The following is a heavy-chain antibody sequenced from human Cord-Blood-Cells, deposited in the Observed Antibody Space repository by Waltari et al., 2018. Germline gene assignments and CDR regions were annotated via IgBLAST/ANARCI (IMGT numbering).Heavy chain of an antibody. CDR2: IYPGDSDT. CDR3: ARRKSGGVHHFDAFDI. V-gene: IGHV5-51*03. Sequence: EVQLVQSGAEVKKPGESLKISCKGSGYSFTSYWTGWGRQMPGKGLEWMGIIYPGDSDTRYSPSFQGQVTISADKSISTAYLQWSSLKASDTAMYYCARRKSGGVHHFDAFDIWGQGTMVTVSS. CDR1: GYSFTSYW. D-gene: IGHD6-25*01. J-gene: IGHJ3*02.